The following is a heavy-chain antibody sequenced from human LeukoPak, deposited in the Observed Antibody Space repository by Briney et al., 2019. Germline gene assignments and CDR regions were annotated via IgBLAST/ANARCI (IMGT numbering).Heavy chain of an antibody. D-gene: IGHD3-16*02. J-gene: IGHJ3*02. CDR3: ARADGLDYDYVWGSYRSGGAFDI. CDR2: ISSSGSTI. CDR1: GFTFSDYY. Sequence: PGGSLRLSCAASGFTFSDYYMSWIRQAPGKGLEWVSYISSSGSTIYYADSEKGRFTISRDNAKNSLYLQMNSLRAEDTAVYYCARADGLDYDYVWGSYRSGGAFDIWGQGTMVTVSS. V-gene: IGHV3-11*01.